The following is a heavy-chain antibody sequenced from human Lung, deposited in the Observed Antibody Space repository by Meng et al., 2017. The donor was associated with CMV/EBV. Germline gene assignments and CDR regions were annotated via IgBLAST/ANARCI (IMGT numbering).Heavy chain of an antibody. CDR2: IYYSGST. D-gene: IGHD3-16*01. J-gene: IGHJ4*02. CDR3: ARDWGSGSDY. CDR1: GGSISRVDYY. V-gene: IGHV4-30-4*08. Sequence: LQHSHPALLTPPQTLSLTCTCSGGSISRVDYYLIWIRQPPGKRLEWIGYIYYSGSTYYNPSLKSRVTISVDTSKNQFSLKLSSVTAADTAVYYCARDWGSGSDYWGQGTLVTVSS.